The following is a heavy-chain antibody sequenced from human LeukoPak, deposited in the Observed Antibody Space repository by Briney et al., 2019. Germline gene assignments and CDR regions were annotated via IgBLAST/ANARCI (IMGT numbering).Heavy chain of an antibody. CDR1: GGSFDDYY. J-gene: IGHJ4*02. CDR2: IHPSGIF. CDR3: ARGRDRSKAGDH. V-gene: IGHV4-34*01. Sequence: PSETLSLTCAVYGGSFDDYYCSWLRQPPGKGLEWIGEIHPSGIFYYNSSLLSRVTISIDTSKSQFSLRLTSVTAADMAFYYCARGRDRSKAGDHWGQGSLVTVSS. D-gene: IGHD5-24*01.